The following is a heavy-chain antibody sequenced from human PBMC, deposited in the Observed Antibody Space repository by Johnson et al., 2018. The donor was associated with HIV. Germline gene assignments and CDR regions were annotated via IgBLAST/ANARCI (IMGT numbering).Heavy chain of an antibody. Sequence: QEQLVESGGGVVQPGRSLRLSCAASGFTFSSYGMHWVRQAPGKGLEWVAVISYDGSNKYYADSVKGRFTISRDNSKNTLYLQLNSLRPEDTALYFCARDSGSPGNDAFDIWGQGTMVTISS. CDR3: ARDSGSPGNDAFDI. CDR1: GFTFSSYG. V-gene: IGHV3-30*19. D-gene: IGHD4-23*01. J-gene: IGHJ3*02. CDR2: ISYDGSNK.